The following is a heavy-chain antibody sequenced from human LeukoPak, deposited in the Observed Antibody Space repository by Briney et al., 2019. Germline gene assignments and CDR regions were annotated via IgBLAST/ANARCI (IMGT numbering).Heavy chain of an antibody. CDR1: GFTFSSYA. CDR2: ISSNGGST. D-gene: IGHD5-24*01. V-gene: IGHV3-64D*06. CDR3: VKGLRRDGYSSFDY. J-gene: IGHJ4*02. Sequence: GGSLRLSCSASGFTFSSYAMHWVREAPGGGLEYVSDISSNGGSTYYADSVRGRFTISRDNSKNTLYLQMSSLRAEDTAVYYCVKGLRRDGYSSFDYWGQGTLVTVSS.